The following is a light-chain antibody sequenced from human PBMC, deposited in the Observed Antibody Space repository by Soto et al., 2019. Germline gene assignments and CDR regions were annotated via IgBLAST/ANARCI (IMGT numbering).Light chain of an antibody. Sequence: LAQPPSASGSPGQSVTVSCTGTSSDVGGYNYVSWYQQHPDKAPKLMIYDVNQRPSGVPDRFSGSKSDNTASLTVSGLQAEDEADYYCSSYAGTHVVFGTGTKVTVL. CDR1: SSDVGGYNY. CDR2: DVN. J-gene: IGLJ1*01. V-gene: IGLV2-8*01. CDR3: SSYAGTHVV.